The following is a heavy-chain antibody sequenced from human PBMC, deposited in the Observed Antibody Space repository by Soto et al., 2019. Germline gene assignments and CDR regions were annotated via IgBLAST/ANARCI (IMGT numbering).Heavy chain of an antibody. J-gene: IGHJ3*02. Sequence: ASVKVSCQASGYTFTSYAMHWVRQAPGQRLEWMGWINAGNGNTKYSQKFQGRVTITRDTSASTAYMELSSLRSEDMAVYYCARRIAVALDAFDIWGQGTMVTVSS. V-gene: IGHV1-3*01. D-gene: IGHD6-19*01. CDR1: GYTFTSYA. CDR2: INAGNGNT. CDR3: ARRIAVALDAFDI.